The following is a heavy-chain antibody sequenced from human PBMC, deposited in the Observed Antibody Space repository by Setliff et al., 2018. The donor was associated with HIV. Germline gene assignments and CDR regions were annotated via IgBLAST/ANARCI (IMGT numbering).Heavy chain of an antibody. CDR3: AAGHYGA. CDR2: ISGGGGST. Sequence: GGSLRLSCAASGFTFSSYAMSWVRQAPGKGLEWVSTISGGGGSTYFADSVKGRFTTSRDNSNNVLFLQMNSLRAEDTALYYCAAGHYGAWGQGSMVTVSS. D-gene: IGHD4-17*01. V-gene: IGHV3-23*01. J-gene: IGHJ4*02. CDR1: GFTFSSYA.